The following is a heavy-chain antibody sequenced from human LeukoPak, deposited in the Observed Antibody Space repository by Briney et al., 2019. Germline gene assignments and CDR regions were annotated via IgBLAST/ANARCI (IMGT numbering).Heavy chain of an antibody. CDR3: AWGGDGYNPFDY. CDR2: IYYSGST. CDR1: GASISSYY. J-gene: IGHJ4*02. Sequence: SETLSLTCTVSGASISSYYWSWIRQPPGKGLEWIGYIYYSGSTNYNPSLKSRVAISVDTSKNQFSLKLSSVTAADTAVYYCAWGGDGYNPFDYWGQGTLVTVSS. D-gene: IGHD5-24*01. V-gene: IGHV4-59*08.